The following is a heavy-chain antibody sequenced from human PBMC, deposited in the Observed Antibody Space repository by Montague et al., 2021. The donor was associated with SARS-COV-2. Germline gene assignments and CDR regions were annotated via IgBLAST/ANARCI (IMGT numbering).Heavy chain of an antibody. CDR1: GASITSGDYY. Sequence: TLSLTCTVSGASITSGDYYWVWIRHHPGKGLEWIGYIYYGGSTFYNSSLRPRVAISIDTSKNQFSLNLSSVTAADTAIYYCARKSSRSAADLWGQGTLVTVSS. CDR3: ARKSSRSAADL. CDR2: IYYGGST. V-gene: IGHV4-31*03. J-gene: IGHJ5*02. D-gene: IGHD2-2*01.